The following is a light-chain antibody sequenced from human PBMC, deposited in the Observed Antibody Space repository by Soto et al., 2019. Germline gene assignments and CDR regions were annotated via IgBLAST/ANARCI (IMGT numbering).Light chain of an antibody. V-gene: IGLV2-8*01. J-gene: IGLJ2*01. CDR2: EVN. CDR3: SSHAGRNKYVL. Sequence: QSALTQPPSASGSPGQSVTISCTGTSSAVGYYNYVSWYQQHPGKAPKLMIFEVNARPSGVPDRFSGSRSGNTASLTVSGLQAEDEAVYYCSSHAGRNKYVLFGGGTKLTVL. CDR1: SSAVGYYNY.